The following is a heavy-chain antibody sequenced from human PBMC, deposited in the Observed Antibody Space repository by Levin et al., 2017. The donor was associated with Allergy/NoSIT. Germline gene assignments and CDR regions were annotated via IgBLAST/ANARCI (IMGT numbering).Heavy chain of an antibody. CDR3: ARQHPYPRDGYKSPVEGYYYYGMDV. D-gene: IGHD5-24*01. CDR1: GGSISSYY. J-gene: IGHJ6*02. V-gene: IGHV4-59*08. Sequence: SQTLSLTCTVSGGSISSYYWSWIRQPPGKGLEWIGYIYYSGSTNYNPSLKSRVTISVDTSKNQFSLKLSSVTAADTAVYYCARQHPYPRDGYKSPVEGYYYYGMDVWGQGTTVTVSS. CDR2: IYYSGST.